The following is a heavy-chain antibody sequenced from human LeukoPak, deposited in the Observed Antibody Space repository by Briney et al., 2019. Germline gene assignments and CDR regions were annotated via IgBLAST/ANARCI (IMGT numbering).Heavy chain of an antibody. D-gene: IGHD3-22*01. CDR3: ARAGDTMIVVAPDY. J-gene: IGHJ4*02. CDR2: ISSNGGST. Sequence: GGSLRLSCSASGFTFSSYAMHWVRQAPGKGLEYVSAISSNGGSTYYADSVKGRFTISRDNAKNSLYLQMNSLRAEDTAVYYCARAGDTMIVVAPDYWGQGTLVTVSS. V-gene: IGHV3-64*04. CDR1: GFTFSSYA.